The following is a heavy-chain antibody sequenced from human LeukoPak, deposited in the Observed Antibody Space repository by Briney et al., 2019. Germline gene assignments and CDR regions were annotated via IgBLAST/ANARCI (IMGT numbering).Heavy chain of an antibody. CDR1: GFTFSTYW. D-gene: IGHD3-10*01. CDR3: ARGRSGSGNYYHAAFDI. J-gene: IGHJ3*02. V-gene: IGHV3-7*01. CDR2: IKLDGGEN. Sequence: GGSLRLSCAASGFTFSTYWMNWVRQAPGKGLEWVASIKLDGGENYYVDSVKGRFTISRVNAKNSLSLQMNSLRAEDTAVYYCARGRSGSGNYYHAAFDIWGQGTMVTVSS.